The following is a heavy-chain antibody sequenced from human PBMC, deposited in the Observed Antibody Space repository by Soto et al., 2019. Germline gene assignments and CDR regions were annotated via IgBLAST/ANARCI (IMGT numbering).Heavy chain of an antibody. CDR2: ISGSGGST. CDR1: GFTFSSYA. D-gene: IGHD2-2*01. V-gene: IGHV3-23*01. CDR3: AKDQPDIVVVPAAVVAFDI. Sequence: GGSLRLSCAASGFTFSSYAMSWVRQAPGKGLDWVSAISGSGGSTYYADSVKGRFTISRDNSKNTLYLQMNSLRAEDTAVYYCAKDQPDIVVVPAAVVAFDIWGQGTMVTVSS. J-gene: IGHJ3*02.